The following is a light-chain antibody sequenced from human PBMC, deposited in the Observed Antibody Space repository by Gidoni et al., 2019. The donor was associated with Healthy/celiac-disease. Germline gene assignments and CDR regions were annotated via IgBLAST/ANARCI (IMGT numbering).Light chain of an antibody. Sequence: DIPMTQSPSSLSASVGDRVTITCRASQSISSYLNWYQQKPGKAPKLLIYAASSLQSGVPSRFSGSGSWTDFTLTISSLQPEDFAIYYCQQSYSTPLLTFGGGTKVEIK. V-gene: IGKV1-39*01. CDR3: QQSYSTPLLT. J-gene: IGKJ4*01. CDR2: AAS. CDR1: QSISSY.